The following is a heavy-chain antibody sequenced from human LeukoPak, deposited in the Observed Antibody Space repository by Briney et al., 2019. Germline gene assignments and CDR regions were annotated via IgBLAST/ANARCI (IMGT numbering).Heavy chain of an antibody. J-gene: IGHJ4*02. D-gene: IGHD1-26*01. CDR3: ARVRGSGGNYKFDY. Sequence: SETLFLTCTVSGASISTYYWSWIRQPPGKGLEWIGYIDTSGSTKYSPSLKSRGTISVDTSKNQFSLNLSSVTAADTAVYYCARVRGSGGNYKFDYCGQGTLVTVSS. CDR2: IDTSGST. V-gene: IGHV4-59*01. CDR1: GASISTYY.